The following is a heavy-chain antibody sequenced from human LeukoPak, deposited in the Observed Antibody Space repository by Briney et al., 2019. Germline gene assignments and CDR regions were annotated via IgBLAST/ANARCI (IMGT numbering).Heavy chain of an antibody. Sequence: SETLSLTCTVSGYSISSGYYWGWIRQPPGKGLEWIGSIYHSGSTYYNPSLKSRVTISVDTSKNQFSLKLSSVTAADTAVYYCARVGAVAGTSWFDPWGQGTLVTVSS. D-gene: IGHD6-19*01. CDR3: ARVGAVAGTSWFDP. J-gene: IGHJ5*02. CDR2: IYHSGST. CDR1: GYSISSGYY. V-gene: IGHV4-38-2*02.